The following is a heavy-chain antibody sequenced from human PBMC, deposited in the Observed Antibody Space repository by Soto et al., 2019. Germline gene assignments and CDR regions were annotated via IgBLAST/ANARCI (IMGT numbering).Heavy chain of an antibody. CDR3: AKDLTSYYDSSRYWAHYGMDV. J-gene: IGHJ6*02. CDR1: GFTFSSYG. V-gene: IGHV3-30*18. D-gene: IGHD3-22*01. Sequence: GGSLRLSCAACGFTFSSYGMQWVRQAPGKGREWGAVIAYDGSNKYYADSVKGGFTSSRDNSKTPLYLQMNSLRAEDTAVYYCAKDLTSYYDSSRYWAHYGMDVWGQGTTVTVS. CDR2: IAYDGSNK.